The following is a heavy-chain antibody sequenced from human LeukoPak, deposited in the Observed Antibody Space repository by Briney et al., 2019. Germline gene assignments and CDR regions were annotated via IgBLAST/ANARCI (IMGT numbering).Heavy chain of an antibody. CDR1: GGSISSYY. V-gene: IGHV4-59*01. CDR3: ARYKSELLSPFDI. Sequence: SETLSLTCTVSGGSISSYYWSWIRQPPGKGLEWIGYIYYSGSTNYNPSLKSRVTISVDTSKDQFSLKLSSVTAADTAVYYCARYKSELLSPFDIWGQGTLVTVSS. CDR2: IYYSGST. J-gene: IGHJ3*02. D-gene: IGHD2-2*01.